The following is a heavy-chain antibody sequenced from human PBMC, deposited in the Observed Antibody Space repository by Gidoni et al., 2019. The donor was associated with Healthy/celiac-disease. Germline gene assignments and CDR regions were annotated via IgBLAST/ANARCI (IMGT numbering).Heavy chain of an antibody. Sequence: EVQLVESGGGLVQPGGSLKLSCAASGFTFSGSAMHWVRQASGKGLEWGGRIRSKANSYATAYAASVKGRFTISRDDSKNTAYLQMNSLKTEDTAVYYCTTTNYGERVYWGQGTLVTVSS. CDR2: IRSKANSYAT. D-gene: IGHD4-17*01. CDR1: GFTFSGSA. V-gene: IGHV3-73*01. J-gene: IGHJ4*02. CDR3: TTTNYGERVY.